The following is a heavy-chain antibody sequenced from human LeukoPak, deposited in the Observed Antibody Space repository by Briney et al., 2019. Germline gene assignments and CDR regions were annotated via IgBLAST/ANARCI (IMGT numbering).Heavy chain of an antibody. Sequence: ASETLSLTCTVSGGAISSYHWSWIRQPAGKGLEWIGRIYTSGSTNYNPSLKSRVTMSVDTSKNQFSLKLSSVTAADTAVYYCARVGDYALKDWGQGTLVTVSS. CDR1: GGAISSYH. CDR3: ARVGDYALKD. CDR2: IYTSGST. D-gene: IGHD3-16*01. V-gene: IGHV4-4*07. J-gene: IGHJ4*02.